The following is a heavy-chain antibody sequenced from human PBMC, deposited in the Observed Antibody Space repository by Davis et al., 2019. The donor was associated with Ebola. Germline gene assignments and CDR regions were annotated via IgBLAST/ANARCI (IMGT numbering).Heavy chain of an antibody. CDR3: ARPIVGATLDAFDI. D-gene: IGHD1-26*01. CDR1: GGSFSGYY. CDR2: INHSGST. Sequence: SETLSLTCAVYGGSFSGYYWSWIRQPPGKGLEWIGEINHSGSTNYNPSLKSRVTISVDTSKNQFSLKLSSVTAADTAVYYCARPIVGATLDAFDIWGQGTMVTVSS. V-gene: IGHV4-34*01. J-gene: IGHJ3*02.